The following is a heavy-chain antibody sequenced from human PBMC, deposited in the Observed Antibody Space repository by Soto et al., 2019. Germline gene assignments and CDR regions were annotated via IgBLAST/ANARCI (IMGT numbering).Heavy chain of an antibody. D-gene: IGHD6-13*01. J-gene: IGHJ6*02. CDR1: GGTFSSYA. V-gene: IGHV1-69*13. CDR3: AKQQLVPRGANSYYYYGMDV. Sequence: ASVKVSCKASGGTFSSYAISWVRQAPGQGLEWMGGIIPIFGTANYAQKFQGRVTITADESTSTAYMELSSLRSEDTAVYYCAKQQLVPRGANSYYYYGMDVWGQGTTVTVPS. CDR2: IIPIFGTA.